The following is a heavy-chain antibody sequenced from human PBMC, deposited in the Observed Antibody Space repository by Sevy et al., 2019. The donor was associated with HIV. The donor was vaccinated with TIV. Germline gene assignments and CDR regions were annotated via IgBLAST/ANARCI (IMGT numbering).Heavy chain of an antibody. CDR3: ARDHCTDGACFRSGYFDY. CDR2: ISFDGRNK. Sequence: GGPLRLSCAASGFTFADHAFHWVRQAPGKGLEWVAIISFDGRNKRVAESVKGRFTISRDDSKSTVYLQMTSLRPEDAAVYYCARDHCTDGACFRSGYFDYWGQGTLVTVSS. D-gene: IGHD2-8*01. J-gene: IGHJ4*02. V-gene: IGHV3-30*04. CDR1: GFTFADHA.